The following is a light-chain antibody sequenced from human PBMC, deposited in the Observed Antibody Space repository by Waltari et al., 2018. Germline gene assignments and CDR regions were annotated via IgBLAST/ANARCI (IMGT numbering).Light chain of an antibody. CDR3: TSYAGNNNYV. CDR1: SSDVGGSDY. CDR2: AVS. V-gene: IGLV2-8*01. Sequence: QSALTQPPSASGSPGQSVTISCTGTSSDVGGSDYVSWSQQHPGQAPNHLIYAVSPRPSGVPDRFSASKSGNTASLTVSGLQAEDEADYYCTSYAGNNNYVFGTGTKVTVL. J-gene: IGLJ1*01.